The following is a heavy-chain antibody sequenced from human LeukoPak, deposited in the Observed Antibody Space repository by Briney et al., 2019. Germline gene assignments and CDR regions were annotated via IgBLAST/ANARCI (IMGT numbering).Heavy chain of an antibody. Sequence: GGSLRLSCAASGFTFSSYSMNWVRQAPGKGLEWVSSISSSSSYIYYADSVKGRFTISRDNAKNSLYLQMNSLRAEDTAVYYCASHCSDGSCYYYGMDVWGQGTTVTVSS. CDR3: ASHCSDGSCYYYGMDV. J-gene: IGHJ6*02. CDR2: ISSSSSYI. D-gene: IGHD2-15*01. V-gene: IGHV3-21*01. CDR1: GFTFSSYS.